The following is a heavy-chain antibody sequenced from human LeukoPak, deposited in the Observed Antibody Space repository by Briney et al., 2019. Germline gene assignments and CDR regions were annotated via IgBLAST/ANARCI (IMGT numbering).Heavy chain of an antibody. CDR3: AKDSFYGSNESFDY. Sequence: PGGSLRLSCAASGFTFSNYGMHWVRQAPGKGLEWVAGVSFDGTNKFYADSVKGRVTISRDTSKNTLYLQMNSLRAEDTAVYYCAKDSFYGSNESFDYWGQGTLVSVSS. D-gene: IGHD4-23*01. V-gene: IGHV3-30*18. J-gene: IGHJ4*02. CDR1: GFTFSNYG. CDR2: VSFDGTNK.